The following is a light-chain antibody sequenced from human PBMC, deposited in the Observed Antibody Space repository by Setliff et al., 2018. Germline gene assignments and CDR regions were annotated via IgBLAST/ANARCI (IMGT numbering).Light chain of an antibody. Sequence: QSVLTQPPSVSAAPGQKVTISCSGSSSNIGNNYVSWYQQLPGTAPKLLIYDNNKRPSGIPDRFSGSKSGTSATLGITGLQTGDEADYYCGTWDSSLSVVLFGGGTKGTVL. J-gene: IGLJ2*01. V-gene: IGLV1-51*01. CDR2: DNN. CDR1: SSNIGNNY. CDR3: GTWDSSLSVVL.